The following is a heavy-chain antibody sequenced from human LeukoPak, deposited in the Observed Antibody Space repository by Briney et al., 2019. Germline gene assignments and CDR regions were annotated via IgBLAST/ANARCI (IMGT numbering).Heavy chain of an antibody. CDR3: ASGDGGNFGAFDI. D-gene: IGHD4-23*01. V-gene: IGHV1-69*13. CDR2: IIPIFGTA. J-gene: IGHJ3*02. Sequence: SVKVSCKASGGTFSSYAISWVRQAPGQGLEWMGGIIPIFGTANYAQKFQGRVTITADESTSTAYMELSSPRSEDTAVYYCASGDGGNFGAFDIWGQGTMVTVSS. CDR1: GGTFSSYA.